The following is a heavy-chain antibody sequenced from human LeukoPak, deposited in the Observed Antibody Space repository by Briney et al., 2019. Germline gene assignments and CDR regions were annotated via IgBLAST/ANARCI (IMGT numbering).Heavy chain of an antibody. CDR2: ITSRDGTT. CDR3: ARDRPNYYGSDGHYYRRDGDH. D-gene: IGHD3-22*01. V-gene: IGHV3-23*01. Sequence: PGGSLRLSCEASGFTFSIYAMSWVRQTPGKGLQWVSSITSRDGTTYYADSLKGRFTISRDNSENTLYLRMSSLRAEDTAIYYCARDRPNYYGSDGHYYRRDGDHWGQGTLVTVSS. J-gene: IGHJ5*02. CDR1: GFTFSIYA.